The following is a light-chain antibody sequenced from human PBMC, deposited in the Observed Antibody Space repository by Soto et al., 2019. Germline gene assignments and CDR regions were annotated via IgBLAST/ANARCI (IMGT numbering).Light chain of an antibody. CDR3: QQANSFPFT. Sequence: DIQMTQSPSSVSAAARDRVTITCRASQRISSWLAWYQQKPGKAPKFLIYAVSSLQSGVPSRFSGSGSGTDFTITMSSLQPEDFATYYCQQANSFPFTFGPGTKVYIK. J-gene: IGKJ3*01. V-gene: IGKV1D-12*01. CDR1: QRISSW. CDR2: AVS.